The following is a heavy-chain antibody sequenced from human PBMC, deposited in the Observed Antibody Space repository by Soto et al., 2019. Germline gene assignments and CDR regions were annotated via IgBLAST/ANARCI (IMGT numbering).Heavy chain of an antibody. D-gene: IGHD3-3*01. CDR2: INPNSGGT. Sequence: SVTVSFKASVYTLTGYHMHWVRQAPGQGLEWMGWINPNSGGTNYAQKFQGRVTMTRDTSISTAYMELSRLRSDDTAVYYCARDKVTIFGVVMKNYYYYYGMDVWGQGTTVTVSS. CDR3: ARDKVTIFGVVMKNYYYYYGMDV. V-gene: IGHV1-2*02. CDR1: VYTLTGYH. J-gene: IGHJ6*02.